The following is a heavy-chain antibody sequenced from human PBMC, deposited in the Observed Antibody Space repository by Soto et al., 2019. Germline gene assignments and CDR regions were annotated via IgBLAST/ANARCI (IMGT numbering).Heavy chain of an antibody. Sequence: EVQLLESGGGLVQPGGSLRLSCAASGFTFSSYAMSWVRQAPGKGLEWVSAISGSGGSTYYADSVKGRFTISRDNSKNTLYLQMNSLRAEDTAVYYCAKGRPDYYDSSGYVGYWGQGTLVTGSS. D-gene: IGHD3-22*01. CDR1: GFTFSSYA. V-gene: IGHV3-23*01. CDR3: AKGRPDYYDSSGYVGY. CDR2: ISGSGGST. J-gene: IGHJ4*02.